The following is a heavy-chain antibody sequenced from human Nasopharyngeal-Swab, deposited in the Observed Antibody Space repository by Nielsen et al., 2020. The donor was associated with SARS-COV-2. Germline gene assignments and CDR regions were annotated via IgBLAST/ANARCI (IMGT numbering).Heavy chain of an antibody. CDR1: GFTFSISA. CDR3: AKLGDY. Sequence: GGSLRLSCAASGFTFSISAMSWVRKAPGKGLEWVSSISDRGDDTYYADSVKGRFSISRDNSKNTLDLQMNSLRAEDTAVYYCAKLGDYWGQGMLVTVSS. V-gene: IGHV3-23*01. J-gene: IGHJ4*02. CDR2: ISDRGDDT.